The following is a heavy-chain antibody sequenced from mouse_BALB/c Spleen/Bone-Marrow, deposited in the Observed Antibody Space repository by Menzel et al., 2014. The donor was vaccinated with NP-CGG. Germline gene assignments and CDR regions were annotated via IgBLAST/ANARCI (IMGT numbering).Heavy chain of an antibody. V-gene: IGHV6-6*01. CDR1: GFTFSGAW. Sequence: EVQVVESGGGLVQPGGFMKLSCAASGFTFSGAWMDWVRRSPEKGLEWVAEIRSKANNHATYYAESVKGRFTISRDDSKSSVYLQMNSLRAEDTGIYYCHLPGAMDYWGQGTSVTVSS. J-gene: IGHJ4*01. CDR3: HLPGAMDY. CDR2: IRSKANNHAT.